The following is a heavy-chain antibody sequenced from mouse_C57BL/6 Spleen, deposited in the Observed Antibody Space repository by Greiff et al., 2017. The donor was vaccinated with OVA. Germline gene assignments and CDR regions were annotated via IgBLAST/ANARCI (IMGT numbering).Heavy chain of an antibody. Sequence: EVQLQQSGAELVRPGASVKLSCTASGFNIKDDYMHWVKQRPEQGLEWIGWIDPENGDTEYASKFQGKATITADTSSNTAYLQLSSLTSEDTAVYYCTGSPEDYWGQGTTLTVSS. J-gene: IGHJ2*01. CDR3: TGSPEDY. CDR2: IDPENGDT. CDR1: GFNIKDDY. V-gene: IGHV14-4*01.